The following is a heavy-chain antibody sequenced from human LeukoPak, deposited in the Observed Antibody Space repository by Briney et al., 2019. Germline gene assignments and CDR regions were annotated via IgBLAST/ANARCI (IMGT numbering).Heavy chain of an antibody. Sequence: SETLSLTCTVSGGSISSSSYYWGWIRQPPGKGLEWIGSIYYSGSTYYNPSLKSRVTISVDTSKNQFSLKLSSVTAADTAVYYCATLSLIAAAGTWGQGTLVIVSS. CDR3: ATLSLIAAAGT. J-gene: IGHJ4*02. D-gene: IGHD6-13*01. V-gene: IGHV4-39*01. CDR1: GGSISSSSYY. CDR2: IYYSGST.